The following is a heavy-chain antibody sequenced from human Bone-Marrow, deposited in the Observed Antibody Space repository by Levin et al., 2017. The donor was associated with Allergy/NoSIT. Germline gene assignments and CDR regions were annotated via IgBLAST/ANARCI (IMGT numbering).Heavy chain of an antibody. CDR2: IYPGDSDT. CDR1: GYSFTSYW. V-gene: IGHV5-51*01. CDR3: ARRSSSGSRASYYFDY. D-gene: IGHD6-19*01. J-gene: IGHJ4*02. Sequence: KVSCKGSGYSFTSYWIGWVRQMPGKGLEWMGIIYPGDSDTRYSPSFQGQVTISADKSISTAYLQWSSLKASDTAMYYCARRSSSGSRASYYFDYWGQGTLVTVSS.